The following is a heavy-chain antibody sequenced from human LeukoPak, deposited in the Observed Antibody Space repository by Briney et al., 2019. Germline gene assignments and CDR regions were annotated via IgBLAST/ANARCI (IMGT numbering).Heavy chain of an antibody. CDR2: INPSGGST. CDR1: GYTLTNYY. CDR3: ARDLDPKDYDSSGYST. D-gene: IGHD3-22*01. J-gene: IGHJ5*02. Sequence: ASVKVSCKATGYTLTNYYMHWVRQAPGQGLEWMGIINPSGGSTSYAQMFQGRVTMTRDTSTSTVYMELSSLRSEDTAVYYCARDLDPKDYDSSGYSTWGRGTLVTVSS. V-gene: IGHV1-46*01.